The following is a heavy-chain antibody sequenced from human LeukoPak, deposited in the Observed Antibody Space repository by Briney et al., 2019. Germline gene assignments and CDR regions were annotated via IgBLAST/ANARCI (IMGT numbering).Heavy chain of an antibody. J-gene: IGHJ4*02. CDR3: ARQVVAVAGTGYFDY. V-gene: IGHV4-39*01. CDR1: GGSIRSSSCY. Sequence: SSETLSLTCTVSGGSIRSSSCYWGWIRQPPGKGLEWIGSIYYSGSTYYNASLKSRGTISVDTSKNQFSLKLNSVTAAGTAVYFCARQVVAVAGTGYFDYWGRGTLVTVSS. D-gene: IGHD6-19*01. CDR2: IYYSGST.